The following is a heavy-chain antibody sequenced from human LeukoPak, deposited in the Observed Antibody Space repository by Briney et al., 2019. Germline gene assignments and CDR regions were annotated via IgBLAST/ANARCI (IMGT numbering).Heavy chain of an antibody. J-gene: IGHJ4*02. CDR3: AKDRDYYDSSGYMFDY. Sequence: SGGSLRLSCAASGFTFSSYAMSWVRQAPGKGLERVSAISGSGGSTYYADSVKGRFTISRDNSKNTLYLQMNSLRAEDTAVYYCAKDRDYYDSSGYMFDYWGQGTLVTVPS. CDR2: ISGSGGST. CDR1: GFTFSSYA. D-gene: IGHD3-22*01. V-gene: IGHV3-23*01.